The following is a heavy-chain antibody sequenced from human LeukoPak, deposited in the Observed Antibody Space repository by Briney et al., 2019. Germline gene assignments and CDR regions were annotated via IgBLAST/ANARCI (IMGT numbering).Heavy chain of an antibody. V-gene: IGHV3-23*01. Sequence: PGGSLRLSCAATGFTFSSYAMSWVRQAPGKGLEWVSAISGSGGSTYYADSVKGRFTISRDNSKNTLYLQMNSLRAEDTAVYYCAKLLVDSSSWDYWGQGTLVTVPS. D-gene: IGHD6-13*01. CDR1: GFTFSSYA. CDR3: AKLLVDSSSWDY. J-gene: IGHJ4*02. CDR2: ISGSGGST.